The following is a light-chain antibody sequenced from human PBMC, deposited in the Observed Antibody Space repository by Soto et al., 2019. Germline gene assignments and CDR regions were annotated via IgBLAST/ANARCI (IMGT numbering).Light chain of an antibody. Sequence: AIQLTQSPSSLSAYVGDRVTITCRASQGISSYLAWYQQKPGKAPKLLIYAASTLQSGVPSRFSGSGSGTDFTLTISCLQSEDFATYYCQQYYSYPITFGQGTRLEIK. CDR2: AAS. CDR1: QGISSY. V-gene: IGKV1-8*01. CDR3: QQYYSYPIT. J-gene: IGKJ5*01.